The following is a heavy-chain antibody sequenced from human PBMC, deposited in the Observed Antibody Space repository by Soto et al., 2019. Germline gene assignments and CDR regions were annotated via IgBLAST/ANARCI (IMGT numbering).Heavy chain of an antibody. CDR3: ARDVPNWNFDS. V-gene: IGHV3-21*03. J-gene: IGHJ4*02. D-gene: IGHD1-1*01. CDR1: GFSFSTYS. Sequence: EVQLVESGGGLVKPGGSLRLSCAASGFSFSTYSMNWVRQAPGKGLEWVSSIIGSSTYIFYADSVKSRFTISRDNAKNSLYLQMNGLRAEDTAVYYCARDVPNWNFDSWGQGTLVTVSS. CDR2: IIGSSTYI.